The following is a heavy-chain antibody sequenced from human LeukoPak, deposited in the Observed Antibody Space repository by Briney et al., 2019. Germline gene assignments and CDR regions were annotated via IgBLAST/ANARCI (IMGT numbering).Heavy chain of an antibody. V-gene: IGHV4-34*01. J-gene: IGHJ4*02. D-gene: IGHD4-17*01. CDR2: INHSGST. Sequence: SETLSLTCAVYGGSFSGCYWSWIRQPPGKGLEWIGEINHSGSTNYNPSLKSRVTISVDTSKNQFSLKLSSVTAADTAVYYCASYGAGREFDYWGQGTLVTVSS. CDR3: ASYGAGREFDY. CDR1: GGSFSGCY.